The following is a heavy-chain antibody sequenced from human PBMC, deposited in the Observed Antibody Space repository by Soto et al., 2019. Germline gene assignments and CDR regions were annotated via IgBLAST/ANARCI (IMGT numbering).Heavy chain of an antibody. CDR1: GFTFSSYW. J-gene: IGHJ6*03. CDR2: INSDGSST. Sequence: EVQLVESGGGLVQPGGSLRLSCAASGFTFSSYWMHWVRQAPGKGLVWVSRINSDGSSTKYADSVKGRFTISRDNAKNPLYLQMNNLRAEDTAVYYCGSRPVTPQSYYDYMDVWGKGTTVTVSS. D-gene: IGHD4-17*01. V-gene: IGHV3-74*01. CDR3: GSRPVTPQSYYDYMDV.